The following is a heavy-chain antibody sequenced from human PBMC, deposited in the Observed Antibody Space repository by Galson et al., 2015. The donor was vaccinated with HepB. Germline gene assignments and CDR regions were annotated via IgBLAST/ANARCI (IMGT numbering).Heavy chain of an antibody. V-gene: IGHV1-8*01. D-gene: IGHD3-16*01. J-gene: IGHJ6*02. Sequence: SVKVSCKASGYTFTEYDINWVRQASGQGLEWVGWMNPNVGRTVYAQKFQGRVTMTRNRSISTVYMELSSLRSEDTATYYCARGNPRRGVANVRLIGGYDMDVWGQGTTVTVSS. CDR2: MNPNVGRT. CDR3: ARGNPRRGVANVRLIGGYDMDV. CDR1: GYTFTEYD.